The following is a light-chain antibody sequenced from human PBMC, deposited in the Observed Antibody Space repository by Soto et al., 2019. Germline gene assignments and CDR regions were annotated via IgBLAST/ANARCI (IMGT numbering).Light chain of an antibody. V-gene: IGLV2-14*03. CDR1: STDDGDFNY. CDR2: DVT. CDR3: SSYSSSTTHVV. J-gene: IGLJ2*01. Sequence: QSALTQPASVSGSPGRSVTISCTGTSTDDGDFNYVSWYQRLPDRAPKLIIYDVTNRPSGISYRFSASKSGRTASLTISGLQAEDEGDYYCSSYSSSTTHVVFGGGAKLTVL.